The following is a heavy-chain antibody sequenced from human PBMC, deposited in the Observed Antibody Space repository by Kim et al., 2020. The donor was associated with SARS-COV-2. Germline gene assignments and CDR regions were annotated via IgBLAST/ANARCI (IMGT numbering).Heavy chain of an antibody. CDR1: GFTFSSYS. D-gene: IGHD3-9*01. V-gene: IGHV3-21*01. Sequence: GGSLRLSCAASGFTFSSYSMNWVRQAPGKGLEWVSSISSSSSYIYYADSVKGRFTISRDNAKNSLYLQMNSLRAEDTAVYYCARVVLRYFDWMGEYYFDYWVQGTLVTVSS. J-gene: IGHJ4*02. CDR2: ISSSSSYI. CDR3: ARVVLRYFDWMGEYYFDY.